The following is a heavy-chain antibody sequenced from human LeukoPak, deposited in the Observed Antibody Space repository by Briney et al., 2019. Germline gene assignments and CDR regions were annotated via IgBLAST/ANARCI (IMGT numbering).Heavy chain of an antibody. D-gene: IGHD3-16*01. V-gene: IGHV3-23*01. Sequence: PGGSLRLSCAASGFTFSSYAMSWVRQAPGKGLEWVSGISGSGGGRYYADSVKGRFTISRDNSKNTLYLQMNNLRAEDTAVYYCAKEVDASGIYYYFYMDVWGKGTTVTVSS. CDR3: AKEVDASGIYYYFYMDV. CDR1: GFTFSSYA. CDR2: ISGSGGGR. J-gene: IGHJ6*03.